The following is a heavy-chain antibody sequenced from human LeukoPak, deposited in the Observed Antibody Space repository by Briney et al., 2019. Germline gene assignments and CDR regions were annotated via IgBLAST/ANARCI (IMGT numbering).Heavy chain of an antibody. Sequence: GRSLRLSCAASGFTFSSYGMHWVRQAPGKGLEWVAVIWDDGSNKYYADSVKGRFTISRYNSKNTLYLQVNSLRAEDTAVYYCARDANFGYDAFDIWGQGTMVTVSS. D-gene: IGHD3-10*01. CDR2: IWDDGSNK. CDR1: GFTFSSYG. CDR3: ARDANFGYDAFDI. J-gene: IGHJ3*02. V-gene: IGHV3-33*01.